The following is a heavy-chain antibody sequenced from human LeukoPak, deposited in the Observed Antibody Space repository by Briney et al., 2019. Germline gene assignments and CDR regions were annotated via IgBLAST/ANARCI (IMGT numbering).Heavy chain of an antibody. D-gene: IGHD3-3*01. Sequence: GGSLRLSCAASGFTFSSYWMHWVRQAPGKGLLWVSLINSDGNNRGYADSVKGRFTISRDDSNNALYLQMHSLRAEDTALYYCASGPPFLKYFEYWGQGTLVTVSS. V-gene: IGHV3-74*01. CDR1: GFTFSSYW. CDR2: INSDGNNR. CDR3: ASGPPFLKYFEY. J-gene: IGHJ4*02.